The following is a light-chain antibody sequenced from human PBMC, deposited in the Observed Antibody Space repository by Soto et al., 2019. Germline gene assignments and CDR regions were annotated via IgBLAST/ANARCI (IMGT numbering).Light chain of an antibody. CDR2: GAS. J-gene: IGKJ1*01. CDR1: QSVSSRS. V-gene: IGKV3-20*01. Sequence: LLFTPSPATLYLSPGATATHSCIASQSVSSRSLAWYQQKPGQAPRLLIYGASNRATGIPDRFSGSGSGTDFTLTISRLEPEDFAVYYCQQYGSSPPRRTFGQGTKVDIK. CDR3: QQYGSSPPRRT.